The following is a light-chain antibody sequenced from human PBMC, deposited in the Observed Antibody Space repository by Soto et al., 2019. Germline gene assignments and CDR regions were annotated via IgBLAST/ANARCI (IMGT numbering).Light chain of an antibody. V-gene: IGLV1-40*01. CDR3: QSYDSSLSGWV. J-gene: IGLJ3*02. CDR2: GNS. CDR1: SSNIGAGYD. Sequence: QSVLTQPPSLSGAPGQRVTISCTESSSNIGAGYDVHWYQQLPGTAPKLIIYGNSNRPSGVPDRFSGSKSGTSASLAITGLQAEDEADYYCQSYDSSLSGWVFGGGTKLTVL.